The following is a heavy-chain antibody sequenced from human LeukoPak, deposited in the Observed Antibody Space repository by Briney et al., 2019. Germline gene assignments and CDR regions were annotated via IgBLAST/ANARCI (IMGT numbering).Heavy chain of an antibody. CDR3: ARLSTVTSYYFDY. CDR1: GGSVSSGSYY. V-gene: IGHV4-61*01. Sequence: PSETLSLTCTVSGGSVSSGSYYWSWIRQPPGKGLEWIGYIYYSGSTNYNPSLKSPVTISVDTSKNQCSLKLSSVTAADTAVYYCARLSTVTSYYFDYSGQGTLVTVSS. J-gene: IGHJ4*02. CDR2: IYYSGST. D-gene: IGHD4-17*01.